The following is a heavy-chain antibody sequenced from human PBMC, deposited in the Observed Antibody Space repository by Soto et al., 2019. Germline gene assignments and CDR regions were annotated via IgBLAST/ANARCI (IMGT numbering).Heavy chain of an antibody. V-gene: IGHV4-31*03. CDR3: ARGLAARPLRRYYFDY. J-gene: IGHJ4*02. CDR2: IYYSGST. Sequence: PSETLSLTCTVSGGSISSGGYYWSWIRQHPGEGLEWIGYIYYSGSTYYNPSLKSRVTISVDTSKNQFSLKLSSVTAADTAVYYCARGLAARPLRRYYFDYWGQGTLVTVSS. D-gene: IGHD6-6*01. CDR1: GGSISSGGYY.